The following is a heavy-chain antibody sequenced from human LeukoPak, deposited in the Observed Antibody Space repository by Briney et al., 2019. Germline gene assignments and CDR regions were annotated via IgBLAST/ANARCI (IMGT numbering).Heavy chain of an antibody. CDR3: AKDAPVNIVVVPAANS. CDR2: ISGSGGST. Sequence: GGSLRLSCVASGLTFSSYAMSWVRQAPGKGLEWVSAISGSGGSTYYADSVKGRFTISRDNSKNTLYLQMNSLRAEDTAVYYCAKDAPVNIVVVPAANSWGRGTLVTVSS. J-gene: IGHJ4*02. CDR1: GLTFSSYA. V-gene: IGHV3-23*01. D-gene: IGHD2-2*01.